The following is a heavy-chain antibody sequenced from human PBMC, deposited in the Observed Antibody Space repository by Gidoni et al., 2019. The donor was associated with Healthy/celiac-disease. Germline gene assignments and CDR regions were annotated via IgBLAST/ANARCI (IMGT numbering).Heavy chain of an antibody. V-gene: IGHV1-2*06. CDR2: INPNSGGT. CDR3: ARALAARTRGDY. Sequence: QVQLVHAGAAVKKPAASVKVSCKPSGYTFTGYYMHWVRQDPGQGLEWMGRINPNSGGTNYAQKFQGRVTMTRDTSISTAYMELSRLRSDDTAVYYCARALAARTRGDYWGQGTLVTVSS. D-gene: IGHD6-6*01. CDR1: GYTFTGYY. J-gene: IGHJ4*02.